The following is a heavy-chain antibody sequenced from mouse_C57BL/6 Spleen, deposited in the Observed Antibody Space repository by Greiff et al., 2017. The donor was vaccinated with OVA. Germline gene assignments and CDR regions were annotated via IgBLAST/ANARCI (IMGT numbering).Heavy chain of an antibody. Sequence: EVKVIESGEGLVKPGGSLKLSCAASGFTFSSYAMSWVRQTPEKRLEWVAYISSGGDYIYYADTVKGRFTISRDNARNTLYLQMSSLKSEDTAMYYCTRVGLGLGHYFDYWGQGTTLTVSS. V-gene: IGHV5-9-1*02. CDR1: GFTFSSYA. J-gene: IGHJ2*01. D-gene: IGHD4-1*01. CDR2: ISSGGDYI. CDR3: TRVGLGLGHYFDY.